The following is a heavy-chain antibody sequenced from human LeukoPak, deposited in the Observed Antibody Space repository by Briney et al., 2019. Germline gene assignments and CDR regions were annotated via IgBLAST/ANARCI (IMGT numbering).Heavy chain of an antibody. CDR3: CARTYRVYFDY. J-gene: IGHJ4*02. D-gene: IGHD4-11*01. V-gene: IGHV3-30*02. CDR2: IRYDGGNK. Sequence: GGSLRLSCAASGFTFSSYGMHWVRQAPGKGLEWVAFIRYDGGNKYYADSVKGRFTISRDNSKNTLYLQMNSLRAEDTAVYYCCARTYRVYFDYWGQGTLVTVSS. CDR1: GFTFSSYG.